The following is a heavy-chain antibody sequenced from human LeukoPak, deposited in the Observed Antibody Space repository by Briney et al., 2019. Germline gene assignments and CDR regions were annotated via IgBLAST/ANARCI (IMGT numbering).Heavy chain of an antibody. J-gene: IGHJ4*02. CDR1: GFTFSSYA. V-gene: IGHV3-49*04. D-gene: IGHD3-16*01. CDR2: IRSKAFGGAT. Sequence: PGGSLRLSCAASGFTFSSYAMSWVRQAPGKGLEWVSLIRSKAFGGATEYAASVKGRFTISRDDSKSIAYLQMNSLKTEDTAMYYCTRDGGTLDYWGQGTLVTVSS. CDR3: TRDGGTLDY.